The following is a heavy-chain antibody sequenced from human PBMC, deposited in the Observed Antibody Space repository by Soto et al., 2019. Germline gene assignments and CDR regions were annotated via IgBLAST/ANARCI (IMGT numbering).Heavy chain of an antibody. J-gene: IGHJ4*02. Sequence: ASVKVSCKASGYTFTSYYMHWVRQAPGQGLEWMGIINPSGGSTSYAQKFQGRVTMTRDTSTSTVYMELSSLRSEDTAVYYCARDGFDDYYDSSGSRKGYPFDYWGQGTLVNVSS. D-gene: IGHD3-22*01. V-gene: IGHV1-46*01. CDR3: ARDGFDDYYDSSGSRKGYPFDY. CDR1: GYTFTSYY. CDR2: INPSGGST.